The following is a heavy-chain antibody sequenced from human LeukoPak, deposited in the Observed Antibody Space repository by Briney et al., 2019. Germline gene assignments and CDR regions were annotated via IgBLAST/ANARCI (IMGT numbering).Heavy chain of an antibody. Sequence: PGGSLRLSCAASGFTFGSYWMHWVRQAPGKGLVWVSRINSDGSSISYADSVKGRFTISRDNAKNTLYLQMNNLRAEDTAMYYCSVNTFGTWDYWGQGNLVSVSS. V-gene: IGHV3-74*01. J-gene: IGHJ4*02. CDR3: SVNTFGTWDY. CDR1: GFTFGSYW. D-gene: IGHD3-10*02. CDR2: INSDGSSI.